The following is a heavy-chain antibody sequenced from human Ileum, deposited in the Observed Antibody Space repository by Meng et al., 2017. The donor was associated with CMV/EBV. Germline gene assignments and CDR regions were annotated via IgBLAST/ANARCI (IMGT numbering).Heavy chain of an antibody. J-gene: IGHJ2*01. Sequence: SETLSLTCTVSGGSVSSGSYYWSWIRQPPGKGLEWIGYIYYSGSTNYNPSLKSRVTISVDTSKNQFSLKLSSVTAADTAVYYCARDSEGYCSSTSCRSYWYFDLWGRGTQVTVSS. D-gene: IGHD2-2*01. V-gene: IGHV4-61*01. CDR1: GGSVSSGSYY. CDR3: ARDSEGYCSSTSCRSYWYFDL. CDR2: IYYSGST.